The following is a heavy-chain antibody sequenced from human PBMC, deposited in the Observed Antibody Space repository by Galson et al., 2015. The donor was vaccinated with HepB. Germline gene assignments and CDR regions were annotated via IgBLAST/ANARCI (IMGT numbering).Heavy chain of an antibody. Sequence: LSLTCTVSGGSISSSSYYWGWIRQPPGKGLEWIGSIYYSGSTYYNPSLKSRVTISVDTSKRQFSLKLNSVTAADTAVYYCARQGCSGGSCYLKYSIKNWFDPWGQGTLVTVSS. D-gene: IGHD2-15*01. CDR3: ARQGCSGGSCYLKYSIKNWFDP. CDR2: IYYSGST. V-gene: IGHV4-39*01. J-gene: IGHJ5*02. CDR1: GGSISSSSYY.